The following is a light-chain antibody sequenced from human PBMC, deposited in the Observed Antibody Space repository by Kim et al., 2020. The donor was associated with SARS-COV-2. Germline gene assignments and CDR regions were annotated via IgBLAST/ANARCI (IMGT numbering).Light chain of an antibody. J-gene: IGKJ2*01. CDR1: QAIRKY. CDR2: AVS. V-gene: IGKV1-27*01. Sequence: DIQMTQSPSSLSASVGDRVTITCRASQAIRKYVAWYQQRPGKIPKLLIHAVSTLQSGVPSRFSGGGSGTDFTLTIRGLQPEDVATYYCKTYDTVPYNCGQGTRLEI. CDR3: KTYDTVPYN.